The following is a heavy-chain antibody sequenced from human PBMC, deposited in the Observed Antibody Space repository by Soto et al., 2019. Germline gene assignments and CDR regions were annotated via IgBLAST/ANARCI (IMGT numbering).Heavy chain of an antibody. V-gene: IGHV3-15*01. CDR1: GFTFSYAW. CDR3: TTSDSAWDYYGMDV. D-gene: IGHD3-16*01. J-gene: IGHJ6*02. CDR2: IKSKTDGGTT. Sequence: PGGSLRLSCATSGFTFSYAWMTWVRQAPGKGLEWVGRIKSKTDGGTTDYAAPVRGRFSISRDDSKNTVFLQMSSLKTADTAVYYCTTSDSAWDYYGMDVWGQGTTVTVSS.